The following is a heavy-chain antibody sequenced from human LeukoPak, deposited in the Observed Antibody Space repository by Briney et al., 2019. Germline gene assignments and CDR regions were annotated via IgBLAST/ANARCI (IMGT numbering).Heavy chain of an antibody. J-gene: IGHJ5*02. V-gene: IGHV4-59*01. D-gene: IGHD6-13*01. CDR3: ASVHNSRTYWFDP. Sequence: SETLSLTCIVSGDSISNYYWSWIRQPPGKGLERIGYIYYSGGTNYNPSLKSRVTISVDTSKNQLSLKLSFVTAADTAVYYCASVHNSRTYWFDPWGQGTLVTVSS. CDR1: GDSISNYY. CDR2: IYYSGGT.